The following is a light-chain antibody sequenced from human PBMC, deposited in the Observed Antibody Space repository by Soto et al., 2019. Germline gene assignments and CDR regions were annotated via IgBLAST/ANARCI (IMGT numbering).Light chain of an antibody. CDR3: CSYAVSSTFV. CDR2: EGS. V-gene: IGLV2-23*01. CDR1: SSDVGSYNL. J-gene: IGLJ1*01. Sequence: QSVLTQPASVSGSPGQSITISCTGTSSDVGSYNLVSWYQQHPGKAPKLMIYEGSKRPSGVSNRFSGSKSGNTASLIISGLSAEDEADYYCCSYAVSSTFVVGSGTKVTVL.